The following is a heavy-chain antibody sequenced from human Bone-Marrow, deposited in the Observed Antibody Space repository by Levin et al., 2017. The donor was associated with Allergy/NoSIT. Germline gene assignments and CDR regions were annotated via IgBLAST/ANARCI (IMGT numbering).Heavy chain of an antibody. CDR3: AVGCRGYDSQFDY. J-gene: IGHJ4*02. CDR2: ISNDGINK. V-gene: IGHV3-30*04. CDR1: GPIFSGYA. D-gene: IGHD5-12*01. Sequence: GGSLRLSCAASGPIFSGYAMHWVRQAPGRGLEWVAVISNDGINKYYADSVKGRFTISRDNSKNTLYLQMSSLRGEDTAVYYCAVGCRGYDSQFDYWGQGTLLTVSS.